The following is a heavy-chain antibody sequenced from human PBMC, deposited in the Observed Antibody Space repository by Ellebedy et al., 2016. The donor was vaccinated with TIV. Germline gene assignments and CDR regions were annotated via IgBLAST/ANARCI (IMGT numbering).Heavy chain of an antibody. CDR1: GFTFSGYG. CDR3: AKDLRPLWGGAMDS. V-gene: IGHV3-30*18. D-gene: IGHD3-16*01. CDR2: ISYNGNSH. Sequence: GESLKISCAASGFTFSGYGMHWVRQSPGKGLEWLAVISYNGNSHFYADSVNGRITISRDNSKNTLSLQMNSLRAEDTAVYYCAKDLRPLWGGAMDSWGRGALVTVSS. J-gene: IGHJ4*02.